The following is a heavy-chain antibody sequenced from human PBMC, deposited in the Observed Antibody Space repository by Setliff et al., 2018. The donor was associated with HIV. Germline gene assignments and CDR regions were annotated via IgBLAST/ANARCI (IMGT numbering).Heavy chain of an antibody. V-gene: IGHV4-4*07. CDR2: IYTSGRT. J-gene: IGHJ5*02. CDR1: GGSISSYY. Sequence: SETLSLTCTVSGGSISSYYWSWIRQPAGKGLEWIGRIYTSGRTFFNPSLKSRVTISVDASERHFSLRMTSTTAADTAVYYCARDGARRFDPWGQGTLVTVSS. CDR3: ARDGARRFDP.